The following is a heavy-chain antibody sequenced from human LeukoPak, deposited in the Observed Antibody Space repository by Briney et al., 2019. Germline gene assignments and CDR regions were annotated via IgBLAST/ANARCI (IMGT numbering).Heavy chain of an antibody. CDR2: INSDGSST. CDR3: ARGGYCTNGVCLYYFDY. Sequence: PGGSLRLSCAASGFTVSSNYMSWVRQAPGKGLVWVSRINSDGSSTSYADSVKGRFTISRDNAKNTLYLQMNSLRAEDTAVYYCARGGYCTNGVCLYYFDYWGQGTLVTVSS. V-gene: IGHV3-74*01. D-gene: IGHD2-8*01. CDR1: GFTVSSNY. J-gene: IGHJ4*02.